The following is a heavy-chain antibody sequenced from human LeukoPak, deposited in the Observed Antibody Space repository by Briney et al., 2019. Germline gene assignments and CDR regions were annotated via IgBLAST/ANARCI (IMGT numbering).Heavy chain of an antibody. J-gene: IGHJ4*02. CDR3: VRNGGSLDY. Sequence: GGSLRLSCAASGFSFSNHWMSWVRQAPGKGLEWVASTNLDGTDKYYVDAVKGRFTISRDNAKNSLFLEMNSLRATDTAVYYCVRNGGSLDYWGQGTLVTVSS. V-gene: IGHV3-7*01. CDR1: GFSFSNHW. CDR2: TNLDGTDK. D-gene: IGHD2-15*01.